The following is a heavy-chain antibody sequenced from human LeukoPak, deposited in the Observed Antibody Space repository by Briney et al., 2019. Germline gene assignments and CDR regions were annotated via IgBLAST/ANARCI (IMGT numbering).Heavy chain of an antibody. D-gene: IGHD3-3*01. J-gene: IGHJ3*02. CDR1: GYSISSGYC. CDR3: ARHPPYYDFWSGPGAFDI. Sequence: SETLSLTCAVSGYSISSGYCWGCIRQPPGKGLERIGSIYHSGSTYYNPSLKSRVTISVDTSKNQFSLKLSSVTAADTAVYYCARHPPYYDFWSGPGAFDIWGQGTMVTVPS. CDR2: IYHSGST. V-gene: IGHV4-38-2*01.